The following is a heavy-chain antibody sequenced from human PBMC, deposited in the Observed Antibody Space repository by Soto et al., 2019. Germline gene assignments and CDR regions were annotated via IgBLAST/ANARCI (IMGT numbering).Heavy chain of an antibody. V-gene: IGHV1-2*02. D-gene: IGHD5-18*01. CDR1: GYTFTGYY. Sequence: AASVKVSCKASGYTFTGYYMHWVRQAPGQGLEWMGWINPNSGGTNYAQKFQGRVTMTRDTSISTAYMELSRLRSDDTAVYYCARGTGYSWSEFYYYGMDVWGQGTTVTVSS. CDR3: ARGTGYSWSEFYYYGMDV. J-gene: IGHJ6*02. CDR2: INPNSGGT.